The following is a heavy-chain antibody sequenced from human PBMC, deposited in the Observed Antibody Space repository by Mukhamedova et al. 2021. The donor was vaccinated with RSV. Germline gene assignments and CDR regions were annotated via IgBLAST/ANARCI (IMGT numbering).Heavy chain of an antibody. Sequence: HWVRQAPGKGLVWVSNINSDGTITEYADSVKGRFTISRDNAKNRLYLQMNSLRAEDTAIYYCALTNWLDPWGQGTLVTVSS. CDR2: INSDGTIT. V-gene: IGHV3-74*03. CDR3: ALTNWLDP. J-gene: IGHJ5*02.